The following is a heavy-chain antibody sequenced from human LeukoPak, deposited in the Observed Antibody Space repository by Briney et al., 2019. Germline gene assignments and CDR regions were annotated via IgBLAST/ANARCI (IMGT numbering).Heavy chain of an antibody. V-gene: IGHV3-23*01. Sequence: PGGSLRLSCAASGFTFSNYIMNWVRQAPGQGLEWVSAISGSGGSTYYADSVKGRFTISRDNSKNTLYLQMNSLRAEDTAVYYCAKDLITTYYYYDSSPAGYKNWGQGTLVTVSS. CDR3: AKDLITTYYYYDSSPAGYKN. CDR1: GFTFSNYI. CDR2: ISGSGGST. D-gene: IGHD3-22*01. J-gene: IGHJ4*02.